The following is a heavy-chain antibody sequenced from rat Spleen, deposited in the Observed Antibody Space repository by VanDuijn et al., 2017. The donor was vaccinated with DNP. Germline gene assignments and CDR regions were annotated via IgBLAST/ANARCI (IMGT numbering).Heavy chain of an antibody. CDR1: GFTFSDYA. Sequence: EVQLVESGGGLVQPGRSLKLSCAASGFTFSDYAMAWVRQSPKKGLEWVATIIYDGTRNYYRDSVKGRFTISRDNAKNTQYLQMDSLRSEDTATYYCATRYYYDGSQILNWFAYWGQGTLVTVSS. D-gene: IGHD1-12*02. CDR3: ATRYYYDGSQILNWFAY. CDR2: IIYDGTRN. J-gene: IGHJ3*01. V-gene: IGHV5S10*01.